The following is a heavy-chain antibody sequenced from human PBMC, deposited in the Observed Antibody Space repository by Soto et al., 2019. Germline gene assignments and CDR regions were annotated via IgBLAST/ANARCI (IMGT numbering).Heavy chain of an antibody. CDR1: GGTFSSYA. V-gene: IGHV1-69*06. CDR3: ARGGIAARPYYYGMDV. Sequence: SVKVSCKASGGTFSSYAISWVRQAPGQGLEWMGGIIPIFGTANYAQKFQGRVTITADKSTSTAYMELSSLRSEDTAVYYCARGGIAARPYYYGMDVWGQGTTVTVSS. CDR2: IIPIFGTA. D-gene: IGHD6-6*01. J-gene: IGHJ6*02.